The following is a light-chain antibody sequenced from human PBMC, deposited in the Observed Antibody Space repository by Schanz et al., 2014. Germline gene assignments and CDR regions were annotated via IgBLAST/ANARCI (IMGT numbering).Light chain of an antibody. J-gene: IGKJ1*01. CDR3: QHYNSYPWT. Sequence: EVVMTQSPATLSVSPGERATLSCRASHSISTNLAWYQQKSGQAPRLLISGASSRATGIPDRFSGSGSGTEFTLTISSLQPDDFASYYCQHYNSYPWTFGQGTKVEIK. CDR2: GAS. CDR1: HSISTN. V-gene: IGKV3D-15*01.